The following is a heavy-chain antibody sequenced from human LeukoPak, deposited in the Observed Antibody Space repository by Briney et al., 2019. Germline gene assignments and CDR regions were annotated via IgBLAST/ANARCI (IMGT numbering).Heavy chain of an antibody. CDR3: ARDYGGNSIDY. D-gene: IGHD4-23*01. CDR2: TNQDGSEK. J-gene: IGHJ4*02. CDR1: AFSFSSFW. V-gene: IGHV3-7*01. Sequence: GGSLRLSCAASAFSFSSFWMSWVRQAPGRELEWVANTNQDGSEKYYVDSVKGRFTISRDNAKNSVYLQMNSLRGEDSAVYYCARDYGGNSIDYWGRGTLVTVSS.